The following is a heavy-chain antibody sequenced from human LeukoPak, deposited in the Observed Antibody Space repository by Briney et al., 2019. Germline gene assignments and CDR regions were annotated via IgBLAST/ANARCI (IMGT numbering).Heavy chain of an antibody. CDR1: GYTFTSYG. CDR3: ARDPNYGGNSGEFDY. V-gene: IGHV1-18*01. J-gene: IGHJ4*02. D-gene: IGHD4-23*01. CDR2: ISAYNGNT. Sequence: ASVKVSCKASGYTFTSYGISWVRQAPGQGLEWMGWISAYNGNTNYAQKLQGRVTMTTDTSTSTAYMELSRLRSDDTAVYYCARDPNYGGNSGEFDYWGQGTLVTVSS.